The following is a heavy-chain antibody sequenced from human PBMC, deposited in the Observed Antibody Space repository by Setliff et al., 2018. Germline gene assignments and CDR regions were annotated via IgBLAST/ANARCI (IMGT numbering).Heavy chain of an antibody. Sequence: SETLSLTCTVSGYSISSGYIWGWIRQPPGKGLEWVGNIGHTGSINYNPSLKSRLTISRDTSKNQVSLNVRSVTAADTAIYYCAKGRGEMDSWGQGILVTVSS. CDR3: AKGRGEMDS. CDR2: IGHTGSI. CDR1: GYSISSGYI. J-gene: IGHJ4*02. D-gene: IGHD3-10*01. V-gene: IGHV4-38-2*02.